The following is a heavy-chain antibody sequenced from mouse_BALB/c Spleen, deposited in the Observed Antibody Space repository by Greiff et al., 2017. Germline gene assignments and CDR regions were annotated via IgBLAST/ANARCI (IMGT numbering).Heavy chain of an antibody. D-gene: IGHD2-1*01. J-gene: IGHJ4*01. CDR2: IYPGDGDT. CDR1: GYTFTSYW. V-gene: IGHV1-87*01. Sequence: VKVVESGAELARPGASVKLSCKASGYTFTSYWMQWVKQRPGQGLEWIGAIYPGDGDTRYTQKFKGKATLTADKSSSTAYMQLSSLASEDSAVYYCARDYGNYDAMDYWGQGTSVTVSS. CDR3: ARDYGNYDAMDY.